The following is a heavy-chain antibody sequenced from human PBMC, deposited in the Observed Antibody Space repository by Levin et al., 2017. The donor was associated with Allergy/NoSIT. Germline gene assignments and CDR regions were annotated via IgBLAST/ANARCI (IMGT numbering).Heavy chain of an antibody. CDR3: ARVPPTYDSGSYGDWFFDL. J-gene: IGHJ2*01. CDR2: INWNGGST. CDR1: GFTFDDYG. V-gene: IGHV3-20*04. Sequence: GGSLRLSCAASGFTFDDYGMSWVRQAPGKGLEWVSGINWNGGSTGYADSVKGRFTISRDNAKSSLYLQMNSLRAEDTALFYCARVPPTYDSGSYGDWFFDLWGRGTLVTVSS. D-gene: IGHD3-10*01.